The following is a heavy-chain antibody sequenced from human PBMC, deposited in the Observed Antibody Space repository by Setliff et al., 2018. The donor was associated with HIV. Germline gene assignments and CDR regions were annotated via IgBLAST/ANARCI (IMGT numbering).Heavy chain of an antibody. J-gene: IGHJ3*02. CDR2: IKQDGSEK. CDR3: ARSFWGFVRNAASDI. Sequence: GGSLRLSCAASGFTFSTYWMIWVRQAPGKGLEWVAKIKQDGSEKYYVGSVKGRFTISRDNAKNSLYLQMNSLRAEDTAVYYCARSFWGFVRNAASDIWGQGTMVTVSS. V-gene: IGHV3-7*03. D-gene: IGHD3-16*01. CDR1: GFTFSTYW.